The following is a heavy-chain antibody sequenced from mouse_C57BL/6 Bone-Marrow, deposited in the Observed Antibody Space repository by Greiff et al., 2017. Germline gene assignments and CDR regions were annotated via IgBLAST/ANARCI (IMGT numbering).Heavy chain of an antibody. CDR1: GYSITSGYY. J-gene: IGHJ2*01. D-gene: IGHD2-4*01. CDR2: ISYDGSN. V-gene: IGHV3-6*01. Sequence: EVKLMESGPGLVKPSQSLSLTCSVTGYSITSGYYWNWIRQFPGNKLEWMGYISYDGSNNYNPSLKNRISITRDTSKNQFFLKLNSVTTEDTATYYCAYDYDEEYYFDYWGQGTTLTVSS. CDR3: AYDYDEEYYFDY.